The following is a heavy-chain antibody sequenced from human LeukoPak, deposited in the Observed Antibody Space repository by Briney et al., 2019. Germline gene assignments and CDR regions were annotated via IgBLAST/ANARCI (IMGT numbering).Heavy chain of an antibody. CDR3: ARGLGYCSGGSCSHFDY. CDR2: MNPDSANT. D-gene: IGHD2-15*01. J-gene: IGHJ4*02. Sequence: ASVKVSCKASGYTFANYDINWVRQATGQGLEWMGWMNPDSANTGYAQKFQGRVTMTRNTSISTAYMELSSLRSEDTAVYYCARGLGYCSGGSCSHFDYWGQGTLVTVSS. CDR1: GYTFANYD. V-gene: IGHV1-8*01.